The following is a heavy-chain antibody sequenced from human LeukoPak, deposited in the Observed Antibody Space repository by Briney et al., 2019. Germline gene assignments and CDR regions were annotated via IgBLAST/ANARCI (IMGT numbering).Heavy chain of an antibody. CDR2: IYYSGST. V-gene: IGHV4-59*08. CDR1: GGSISSYY. Sequence: PSETLSLTCTVSGGSISSYYWSWIRQPPGKGLEWIGYIYYSGSTNYNPSLKSRVTISVDTSKNQFSLKLSSVTAADTAVYYCARLASDYPGYWGQGTLVTVSS. CDR3: ARLASDYPGY. J-gene: IGHJ4*02. D-gene: IGHD4-17*01.